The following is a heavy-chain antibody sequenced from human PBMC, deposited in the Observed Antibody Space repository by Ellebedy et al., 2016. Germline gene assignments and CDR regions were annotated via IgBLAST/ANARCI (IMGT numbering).Heavy chain of an antibody. V-gene: IGHV3-53*01. CDR2: IDSGGSS. CDR1: GFIVTNSY. J-gene: IGHJ3*02. D-gene: IGHD4-23*01. Sequence: GGSLRLSXAASGFIVTNSYMTWVRQAPGKGLEWVSVIDSGGSSYYANSVKGRVTISRDSPKNTLYLQMNSLRAEDTAVYYCATRHYGGFDIWGRGTMVTVSS. CDR3: ATRHYGGFDI.